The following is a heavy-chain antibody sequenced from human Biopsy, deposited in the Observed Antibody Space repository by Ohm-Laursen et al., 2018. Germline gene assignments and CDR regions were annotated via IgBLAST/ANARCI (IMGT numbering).Heavy chain of an antibody. Sequence: GSLRLSCTASGFIFSDQYMDWIRQAPGKGLEWVSYISSSGITAHYADSVKGRFTISRDNAKNSLYLQMNSLRAEDTAIYYCARSGWNFEFDSWGKGTLVAVSS. D-gene: IGHD6-19*01. J-gene: IGHJ4*02. CDR3: ARSGWNFEFDS. V-gene: IGHV3-11*01. CDR1: GFIFSDQY. CDR2: ISSSGITA.